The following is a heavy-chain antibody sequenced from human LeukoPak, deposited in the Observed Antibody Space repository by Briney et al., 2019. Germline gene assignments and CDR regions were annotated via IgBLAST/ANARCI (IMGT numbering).Heavy chain of an antibody. CDR2: IYYSGST. D-gene: IGHD1-26*01. CDR3: AREAGSYPYYMDV. Sequence: SETLSLTCTVPGGSISSHYWSWIRQPPGKGLEWIGYIYYSGSTNYNPSLKSRVTISVDTSKNQFSLSLSSVTPADTAVYYCAREAGSYPYYMDVWGKGTTVTVSS. J-gene: IGHJ6*03. V-gene: IGHV4-59*11. CDR1: GGSISSHY.